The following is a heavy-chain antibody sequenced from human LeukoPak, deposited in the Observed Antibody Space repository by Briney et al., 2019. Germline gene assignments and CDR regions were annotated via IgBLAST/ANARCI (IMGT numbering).Heavy chain of an antibody. J-gene: IGHJ6*02. CDR1: GFTFSSYS. CDR3: ARVYYDSVTGVCMDV. D-gene: IGHD3-9*01. V-gene: IGHV3-21*01. Sequence: GGSLRLSCAASGFTFSSYSMNWVRQAPGKGLEWVSSISSSSSNIYYADSVKGRFTISRDNAKNSLYLQMNSLRAEDTAVYYCARVYYDSVTGVCMDVWGQGTTVTVSS. CDR2: ISSSSSNI.